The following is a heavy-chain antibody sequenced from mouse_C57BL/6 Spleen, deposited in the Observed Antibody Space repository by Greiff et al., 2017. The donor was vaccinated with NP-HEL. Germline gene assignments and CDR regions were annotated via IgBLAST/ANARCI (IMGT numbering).Heavy chain of an antibody. D-gene: IGHD4-1*01. CDR2: ISDGGSYT. CDR1: GFTFSSYA. Sequence: EVKLVESGGGLVKPGGSLKLSCAASGFTFSSYAMSWVRQTPEKRLEWVATISDGGSYTYYPDNVKGRFTISRDNAKNNLYLQMSHLKSEDTAMYYCARERAGTGTFDYWGQGTTLTVSS. CDR3: ARERAGTGTFDY. V-gene: IGHV5-4*01. J-gene: IGHJ2*01.